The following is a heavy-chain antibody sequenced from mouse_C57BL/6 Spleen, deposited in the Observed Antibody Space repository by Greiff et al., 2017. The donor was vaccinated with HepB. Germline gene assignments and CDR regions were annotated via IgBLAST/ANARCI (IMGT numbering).Heavy chain of an antibody. J-gene: IGHJ2*01. CDR1: GFTFSSYG. CDR2: ISSGGSYT. Sequence: DVMLVESGGDLVKPGGSLKLSCAASGFTFSSYGMSWVRQTPDKRLEWVATISSGGSYTYYPDSVKGRFTISRDNAKNTLYLQMSSLKSEDTAMYYCARQAGGSSHFDYWGQGTTLTVSS. D-gene: IGHD1-1*01. V-gene: IGHV5-6*02. CDR3: ARQAGGSSHFDY.